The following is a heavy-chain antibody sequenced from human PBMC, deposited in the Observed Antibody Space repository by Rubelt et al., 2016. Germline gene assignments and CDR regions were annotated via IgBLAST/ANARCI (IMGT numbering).Heavy chain of an antibody. J-gene: IGHJ1*01. Sequence: TFTNYGISWVRQAPGQGLEWMGWISAYSGNANYAQKLQGRVTMTTDTSTSTAYMELSSLRSEDTAVYYCARDLSSFPWNYGTLQHWGQGTLVTVSS. CDR2: ISAYSGNA. CDR1: TFTNYG. CDR3: ARDLSSFPWNYGTLQH. D-gene: IGHD1-7*01. V-gene: IGHV1-18*01.